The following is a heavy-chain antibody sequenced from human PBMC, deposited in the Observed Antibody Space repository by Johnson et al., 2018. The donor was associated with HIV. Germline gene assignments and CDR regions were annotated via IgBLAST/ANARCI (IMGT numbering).Heavy chain of an antibody. Sequence: VQLVESGGGVVQPGRSLRLSCAASGFIFSNYAMHWVRQAPGKGLEWVAVLLNDGNTEYVDSVKGRFTISSDISKNTLYLQMNSLRPEDTAVYYCARDPDFPWAFDVWGQGTMVTVSS. CDR1: GFIFSNYA. D-gene: IGHD2/OR15-2a*01. CDR2: LLNDGNTE. CDR3: ARDPDFPWAFDV. J-gene: IGHJ3*01. V-gene: IGHV3-30-3*01.